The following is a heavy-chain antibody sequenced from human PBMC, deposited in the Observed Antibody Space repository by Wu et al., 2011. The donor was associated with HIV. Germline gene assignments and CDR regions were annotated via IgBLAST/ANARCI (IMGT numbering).Heavy chain of an antibody. CDR1: GGTFKSYA. Sequence: QVQLVQSGAEVKAPGSSVRVSCKAAGGTFKSYAFAWVRQAPGHGLEWMGRIVPITGRPTYAQKFQERVTIIADTSTTTVYMELSSLRSEDTAVYYCARRSESISGFDPWGQGTLVTVSS. D-gene: IGHD2-15*01. V-gene: IGHV1-69*04. J-gene: IGHJ5*02. CDR3: ARRSESISGFDP. CDR2: IVPITGRP.